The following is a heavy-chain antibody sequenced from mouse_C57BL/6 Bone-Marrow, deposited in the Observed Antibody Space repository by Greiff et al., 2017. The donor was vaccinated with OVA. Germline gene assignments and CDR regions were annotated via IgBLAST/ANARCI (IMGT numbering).Heavy chain of an antibody. CDR3: RPFYYGNYDYAMDY. CDR1: GYTFTDYE. CDR2: IDPETGGT. Sequence: QVQLKQSGAELVRPGASVKLSCKASGYTFTDYEMHWVKQTPVHGLEWIGAIDPETGGTAYNQKFKGKAILTADKSSSTAYMELRSLTSEDSAVYYCRPFYYGNYDYAMDYWGQGTSVTVSS. D-gene: IGHD2-1*01. V-gene: IGHV1-15*01. J-gene: IGHJ4*01.